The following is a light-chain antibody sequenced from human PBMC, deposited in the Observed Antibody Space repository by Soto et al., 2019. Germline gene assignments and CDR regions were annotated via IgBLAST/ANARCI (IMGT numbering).Light chain of an antibody. J-gene: IGLJ1*01. Sequence: QSALTQPASVSGSPGQSITMSCTGITSDVGSYNLVSWYQQHPGKAPKLIIYEGSKRPSGVSNRFSGSKSGNTASLTISGLQAEDEADYYCCSYAGSSPDVFGSGTKLTVL. CDR2: EGS. CDR1: TSDVGSYNL. V-gene: IGLV2-23*01. CDR3: CSYAGSSPDV.